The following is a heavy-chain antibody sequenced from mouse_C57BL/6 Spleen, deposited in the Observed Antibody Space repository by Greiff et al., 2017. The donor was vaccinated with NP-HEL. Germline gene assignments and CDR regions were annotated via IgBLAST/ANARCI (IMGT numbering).Heavy chain of an antibody. J-gene: IGHJ3*01. D-gene: IGHD2-3*01. Sequence: VQLQESGAELARPGASVKLSCKASGYTFTSYGISWVKQRTGQGLEWIGEIYPRSGNTYYNEKFKGKATLTADKSSSTAYMQLSSLTSEDSAVYYCARERMDGYYFAYWGQGTLVTVSA. CDR3: ARERMDGYYFAY. V-gene: IGHV1-81*01. CDR2: IYPRSGNT. CDR1: GYTFTSYG.